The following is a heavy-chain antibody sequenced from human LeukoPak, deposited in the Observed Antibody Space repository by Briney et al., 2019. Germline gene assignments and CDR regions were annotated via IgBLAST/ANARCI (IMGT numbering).Heavy chain of an antibody. D-gene: IGHD6-19*01. CDR2: ISSSSSYI. CDR3: ANHRCSSGGGYAFDI. Sequence: GGSLRLSCAASGFTFSTYSMNWVRQAPGKGLEWVSSISSSSSYIYYADSLKGRFTISRDNAKNSLYLQMNSLRAEDTAVYYCANHRCSSGGGYAFDIWGQGTMVTVSS. CDR1: GFTFSTYS. V-gene: IGHV3-21*01. J-gene: IGHJ3*02.